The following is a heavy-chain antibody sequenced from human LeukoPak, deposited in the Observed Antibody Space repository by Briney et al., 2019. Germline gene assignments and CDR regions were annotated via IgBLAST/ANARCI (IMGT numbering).Heavy chain of an antibody. D-gene: IGHD6-25*01. CDR3: AKDMRRLETNYYYGMDV. CDR1: GFTFDGYA. V-gene: IGHV3-9*01. J-gene: IGHJ6*02. Sequence: QPGGSLRLSCAASGFTFDGYAIHWVRQAPGKGLEWVSGINWNSGSIDYADSVKGRFTISRDNAKNSLFLQMDSLRTEDTALYYCAKDMRRLETNYYYGMDVWGQGTTVTVSS. CDR2: INWNSGSI.